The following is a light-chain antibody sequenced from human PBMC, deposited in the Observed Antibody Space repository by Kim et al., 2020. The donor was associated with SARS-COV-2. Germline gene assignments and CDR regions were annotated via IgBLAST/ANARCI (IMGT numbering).Light chain of an antibody. CDR2: DVT. V-gene: IGLV2-14*03. J-gene: IGLJ3*02. CDR1: SSDVGGHNY. Sequence: QSALTQPASVSGSPGQSITISCTGISSDVGGHNYVSWYQQHPGKAPKLMIYDVTNRPSGVSNRFSGSKSGNTASLTISGLQAEDEADYYCSSYTISSTLVFGGGTQLTVL. CDR3: SSYTISSTLV.